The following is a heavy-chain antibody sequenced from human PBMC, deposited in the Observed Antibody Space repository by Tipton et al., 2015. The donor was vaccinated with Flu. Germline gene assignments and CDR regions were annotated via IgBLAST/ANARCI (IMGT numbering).Heavy chain of an antibody. CDR2: ICPGSP. CDR3: ARRTFSNYVSEPKNWFDF. V-gene: IGHV4-38-2*01. Sequence: WGWVRRPPGKGLEWIGNICPGSPYYNPSLRSRVTMSVARSNDQFSLRLTSVTAADTAVYFCARRTFSNYVSEPKNWFDFWGQGTLVTVSA. J-gene: IGHJ5*01. D-gene: IGHD4-11*01.